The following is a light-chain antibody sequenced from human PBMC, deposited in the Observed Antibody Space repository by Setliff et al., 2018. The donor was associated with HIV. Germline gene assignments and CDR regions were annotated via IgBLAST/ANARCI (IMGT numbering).Light chain of an antibody. J-gene: IGLJ1*01. Sequence: QSVLTQPPSVSGAPGQRVTISCNGSSSNIGAGYDVHWYQQLPGTAPKLLIYGNSNRPSGVPDRFSGSKSGTSASLAITGLQAEDEADYYCQSYDSSLSGYVFGTGTKVTVL. CDR1: SSNIGAGYD. CDR3: QSYDSSLSGYV. V-gene: IGLV1-40*01. CDR2: GNS.